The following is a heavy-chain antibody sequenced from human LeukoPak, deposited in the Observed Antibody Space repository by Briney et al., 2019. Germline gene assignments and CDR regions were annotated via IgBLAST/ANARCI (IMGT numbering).Heavy chain of an antibody. J-gene: IGHJ4*02. CDR3: AGQGDYDRKFDY. CDR2: INPNSGGT. CDR1: GYTFTGYY. D-gene: IGHD4-17*01. Sequence: ASVKVSCKASGYTFTGYYMHWVRQAPGQGLEWMGRINPNSGGTNYAQKFQGRVTMTRDTSISTAYMELSRLRSDDTAVYYCAGQGDYDRKFDYWGQGTLVTVSS. V-gene: IGHV1-2*06.